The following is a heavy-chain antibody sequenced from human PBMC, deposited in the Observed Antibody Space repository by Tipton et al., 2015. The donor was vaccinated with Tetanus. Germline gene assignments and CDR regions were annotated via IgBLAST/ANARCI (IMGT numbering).Heavy chain of an antibody. CDR1: DASISNDY. CDR2: ISDRGST. Sequence: TLSLTCTVSDASISNDYWAWIRQAPGMGLEWIGYISDRGSTDYNPSLKSRVTMSLDTSKKQFSLKLSSVTAADTAVYYCARIYDFWSGYYSDHWGQGTLVTVSS. CDR3: ARIYDFWSGYYSDH. V-gene: IGHV4-59*08. D-gene: IGHD3-3*01. J-gene: IGHJ4*02.